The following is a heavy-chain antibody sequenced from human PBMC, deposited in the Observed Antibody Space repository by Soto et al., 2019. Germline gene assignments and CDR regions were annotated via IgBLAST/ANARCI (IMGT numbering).Heavy chain of an antibody. Sequence: GGSLRLSCAASGFTFSSYWMSWVRQAPGKGLEWVANIKQDGSEKDYVDSVKGRFTISRDNAKNSLYLQMNSLRPEDTAVYYSGSTYYNPSLKSRVTISVDTSKNQFSLKLSSVTAADTAVYYCARQAAGLIAAAGPKPDYYYYGMDVWGQGTTVTVSS. D-gene: IGHD3-10*01. CDR2: IKQDGSEK. J-gene: IGHJ6*02. CDR3: GSTYYNPSLKSRVTISVDTSKNQFSLKLSSVTAADTAVYYCARQAAGLIAAAGPKPDYYYYGMDV. CDR1: GFTFSSYW. V-gene: IGHV3-7*05.